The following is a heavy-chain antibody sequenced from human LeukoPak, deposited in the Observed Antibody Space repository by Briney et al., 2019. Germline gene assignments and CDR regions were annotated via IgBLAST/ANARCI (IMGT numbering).Heavy chain of an antibody. V-gene: IGHV3-11*01. J-gene: IGHJ4*02. CDR1: GFTFSDYY. Sequence: GGSLRLSCAASGFTFSDYYMSWIRQAPGKGLEWVSYISSSGSTIYYADSVKGRFTISRDNAKNSLYLQMNSLRAEDTAVYYCAGVHRMTTAYYWGRGTLVTVSS. CDR3: AGVHRMTTAYY. D-gene: IGHD4-17*01. CDR2: ISSSGSTI.